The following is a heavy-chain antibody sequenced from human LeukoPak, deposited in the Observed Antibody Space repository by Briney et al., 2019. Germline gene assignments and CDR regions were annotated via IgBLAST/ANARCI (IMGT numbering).Heavy chain of an antibody. CDR3: AKGRYYYYGMDV. CDR1: GFTFDDYA. Sequence: GRSLRLSCAAFGFTFDDYAMHWVRQAPGKGLEWVSGISWNSGSIGYADSVKGRFTISRDNAKNSLYLQMNSLRAEDTALYYCAKGRYYYYGMDVWGQGTTVTISS. CDR2: ISWNSGSI. J-gene: IGHJ6*02. V-gene: IGHV3-9*01.